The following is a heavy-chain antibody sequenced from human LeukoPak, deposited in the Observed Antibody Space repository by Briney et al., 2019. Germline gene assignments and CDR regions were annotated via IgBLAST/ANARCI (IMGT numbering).Heavy chain of an antibody. V-gene: IGHV3-20*04. Sequence: PGGSLRLSCAASGFTFSSYWMSWVRQAPGKGLEWVSGINWNGGSTGYADFVKGRFTISRDNAKNSLYLQMNSLRAEDTALYYCARDSSSYYYYMDVWGKGTTVTVSS. CDR2: INWNGGST. CDR3: ARDSSSYYYYMDV. CDR1: GFTFSSYW. D-gene: IGHD6-6*01. J-gene: IGHJ6*03.